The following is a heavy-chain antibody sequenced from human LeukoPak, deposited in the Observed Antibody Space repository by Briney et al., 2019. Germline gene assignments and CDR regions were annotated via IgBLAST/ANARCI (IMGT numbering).Heavy chain of an antibody. D-gene: IGHD3-16*01. V-gene: IGHV4-59*11. J-gene: IGHJ2*01. CDR2: IHLSGST. CDR3: ARGGVWYFDL. CDR1: GGSISFHY. Sequence: SETLSLTCTVSGGSISFHYWSWTRQPPGKGLEWIGYIHLSGSTYYDPSLRSRVAISGDTSKNQFSLRLNSVTAADTAVYYCARGGVWYFDLWGRGTLVTVSS.